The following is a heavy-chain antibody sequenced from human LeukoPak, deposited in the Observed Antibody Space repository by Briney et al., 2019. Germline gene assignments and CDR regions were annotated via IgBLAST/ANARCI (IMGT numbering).Heavy chain of an antibody. CDR3: ARGVFATGWYPDNFDS. Sequence: GGSRRLSCAASGLTVSSNYMSWVRKAPGKGLEWVSVIYSGGSTYYADSVKGRFTISRDNSKNTLYLQMNSLRAEDTAVYYCARGVFATGWYPDNFDSWGQGTLVTVSS. CDR2: IYSGGST. J-gene: IGHJ4*02. D-gene: IGHD6-19*01. V-gene: IGHV3-66*01. CDR1: GLTVSSNY.